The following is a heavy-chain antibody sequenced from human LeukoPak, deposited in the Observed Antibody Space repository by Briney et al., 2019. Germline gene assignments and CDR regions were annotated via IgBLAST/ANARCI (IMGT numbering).Heavy chain of an antibody. CDR1: GGSISSSSYY. CDR2: IYYSGST. Sequence: PSETLSLTCTVSGGSISSSSYYWGWIRQPPGKGLEWIGSIYYSGSTYYNPSLKSRVTISVDTSKNQFSLKLSSVTAADTAVYYCARDGRGRTPSGSYSPYYYYYMDVWGKGTTVTVSS. D-gene: IGHD1-26*01. J-gene: IGHJ6*03. CDR3: ARDGRGRTPSGSYSPYYYYYMDV. V-gene: IGHV4-39*07.